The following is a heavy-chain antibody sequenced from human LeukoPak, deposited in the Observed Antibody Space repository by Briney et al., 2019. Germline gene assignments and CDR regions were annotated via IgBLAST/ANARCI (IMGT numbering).Heavy chain of an antibody. J-gene: IGHJ3*02. CDR2: ISSSGSTI. Sequence: GGSLRLSCAASGFTFSDYYMSWIRQAPGKGLEWVSYISSSGSTIYYADSVKGRFTISRDNAKNSLYLQMNSLGAEDTAVYYCARFPCGGDRSRDVAFDIWGQGTMVTVSS. V-gene: IGHV3-11*04. CDR3: ARFPCGGDRSRDVAFDI. D-gene: IGHD2-21*02. CDR1: GFTFSDYY.